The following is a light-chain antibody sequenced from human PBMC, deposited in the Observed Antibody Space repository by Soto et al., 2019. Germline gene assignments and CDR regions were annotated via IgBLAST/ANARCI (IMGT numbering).Light chain of an antibody. CDR2: ANK. J-gene: IGLJ1*01. CDR3: QSYDSSLSGSYV. CDR1: SSNIGAGYD. Sequence: QSVLTQPPSVSGAPGQTVTISCTGSSSNIGAGYDVHWYQQVPGTAPKLLIYANKNRPSGVPDRFSGSKSGTSASLAITGLHAEDEADYYCQSYDSSLSGSYVFGTGTKVTVL. V-gene: IGLV1-40*01.